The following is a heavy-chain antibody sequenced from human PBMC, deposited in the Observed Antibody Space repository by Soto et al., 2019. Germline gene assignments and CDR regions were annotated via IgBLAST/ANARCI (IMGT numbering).Heavy chain of an antibody. CDR1: GYTFTSYA. CDR2: INAGNGNT. J-gene: IGHJ5*02. V-gene: IGHV1-3*01. Sequence: ASVKVSCKASGYTFTSYAMHWVRQAPGQRLEWMGWINAGNGNTKYSQKFQGRVTITRDTSESTAYMELSSLRSEDTAVYYCARVQYPNYCSGGSCYGWFDPWGQGTLVTVSS. CDR3: ARVQYPNYCSGGSCYGWFDP. D-gene: IGHD2-15*01.